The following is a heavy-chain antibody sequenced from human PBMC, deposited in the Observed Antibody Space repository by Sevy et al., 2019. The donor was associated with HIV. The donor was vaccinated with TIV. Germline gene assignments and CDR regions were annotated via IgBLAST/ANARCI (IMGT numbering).Heavy chain of an antibody. Sequence: SDTLSLTCAVYGGSFSGYYWSWIRQPPGKGLEWIGEINHSGSTNYNPSLKSRVTISVDTSKNQFSLKLSSVAAADTAVYYCARGVAGRFQHWGQGTLVTVSS. CDR2: INHSGST. J-gene: IGHJ1*01. CDR3: ARGVAGRFQH. D-gene: IGHD6-19*01. V-gene: IGHV4-34*01. CDR1: GGSFSGYY.